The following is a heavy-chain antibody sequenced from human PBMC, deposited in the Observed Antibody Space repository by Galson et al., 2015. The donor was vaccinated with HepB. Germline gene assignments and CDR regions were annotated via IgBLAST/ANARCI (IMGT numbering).Heavy chain of an antibody. D-gene: IGHD6-19*01. CDR2: INWNGGTR. V-gene: IGHV3-20*04. Sequence: SLRLSCAASGFTFDDYGMSWVRQTPGKGLEWVSGINWNGGTRRYADSVKGRFTFSRDNAKNSLYLQMNSLRADDTAIYFCAKVFPEKTDGWYRQALYYFDSWGQGTRVTVSS. CDR3: AKVFPEKTDGWYRQALYYFDS. J-gene: IGHJ4*02. CDR1: GFTFDDYG.